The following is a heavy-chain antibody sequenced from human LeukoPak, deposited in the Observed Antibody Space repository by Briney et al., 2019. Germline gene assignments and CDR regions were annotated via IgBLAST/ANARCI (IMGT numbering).Heavy chain of an antibody. CDR3: ARQERWEYYFDY. J-gene: IGHJ4*02. CDR1: GGSISSSSYY. D-gene: IGHD1-26*01. Sequence: PSETLSLTCTVSGGSISSSSYYWGWIRQPPGKGLEWIGSIYYSGSTYYNPSLKSRVTISVDTSKNQFSLKLSSVTAADTAVYYCARQERWEYYFDYWGQGTLVTVSS. V-gene: IGHV4-39*01. CDR2: IYYSGST.